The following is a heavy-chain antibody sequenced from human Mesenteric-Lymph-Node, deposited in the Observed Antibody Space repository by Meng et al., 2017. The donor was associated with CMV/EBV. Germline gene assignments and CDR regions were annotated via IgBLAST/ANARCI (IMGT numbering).Heavy chain of an antibody. CDR3: ARLYSGSYFFDY. CDR2: IYYDGTT. CDR1: GGSISSTTYY. J-gene: IGHJ4*02. D-gene: IGHD1-26*01. Sequence: SETLSLTCSVSGGSISSTTYYWAWIRQPPGKGLEWIASIYYDGTTYYNPSLKSRVSISVDTSKNQFSLKLSSVTAADTAVFYCARLYSGSYFFDYWGQGTLVTVSS. V-gene: IGHV4-39*07.